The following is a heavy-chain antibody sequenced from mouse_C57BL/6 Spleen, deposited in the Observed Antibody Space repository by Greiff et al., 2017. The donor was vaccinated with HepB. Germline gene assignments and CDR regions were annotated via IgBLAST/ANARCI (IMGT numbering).Heavy chain of an antibody. CDR3: VRQIYWGYFDV. V-gene: IGHV10-1*01. CDR1: GFSFNTYA. CDR2: IRSKSNNYAT. J-gene: IGHJ1*03. Sequence: DVKLVESGGGLVQPKGSLKLSCAASGFSFNTYAMNWVRQAPGKGLEWVARIRSKSNNYATYYADSVKDRFTISRDDSESMLYLQINNLKTEDAAMYYCVRQIYWGYFDVWGTGTTVTVSS. D-gene: IGHD1-1*01.